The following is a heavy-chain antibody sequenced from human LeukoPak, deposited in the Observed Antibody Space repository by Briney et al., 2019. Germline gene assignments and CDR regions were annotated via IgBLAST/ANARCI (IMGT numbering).Heavy chain of an antibody. Sequence: PSETLSLTCTVSGGSISSGGYYWSWIRQHPGKGLEWIGYIYYSGSTYYNPSLKSRVTISVDTSKNQFSLKLSSVTAADTAVYYCARGPIYCSGGSCYLFDYWGQGTLVTVSS. CDR2: IYYSGST. J-gene: IGHJ4*02. D-gene: IGHD2-15*01. V-gene: IGHV4-31*03. CDR3: ARGPIYCSGGSCYLFDY. CDR1: GGSISSGGYY.